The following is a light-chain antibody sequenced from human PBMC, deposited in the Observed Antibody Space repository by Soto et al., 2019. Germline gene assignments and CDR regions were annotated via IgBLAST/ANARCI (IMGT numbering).Light chain of an antibody. V-gene: IGKV3-11*01. CDR2: NAS. CDR3: QQRSNWPLT. CDR1: QSVSTY. Sequence: EIVLTQSPATLSLSPGGRATLACMASQSVSTYLAWYQQNLGQAPRLLIYNASNRATGIPGRFGGSGSGTDFTLTISSLEPEDFAIYYCQQRSNWPLTFGGGTQV. J-gene: IGKJ4*01.